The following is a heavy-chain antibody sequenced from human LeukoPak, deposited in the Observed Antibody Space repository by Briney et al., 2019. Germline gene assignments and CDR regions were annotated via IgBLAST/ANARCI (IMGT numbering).Heavy chain of an antibody. V-gene: IGHV4-31*03. J-gene: IGHJ4*02. CDR1: GGSFSSGGYY. CDR3: ARNSGYGDFDY. Sequence: SETLSLTCTVSGGSFSSGGYYWSWIRQHPGKGLEWIGYIYYSGSTYYNPSLKSRLTISVDTSKNQFSLKLSSVTAADTAVYYCARNSGYGDFDYWGQGTLVTVSS. CDR2: IYYSGST. D-gene: IGHD5-12*01.